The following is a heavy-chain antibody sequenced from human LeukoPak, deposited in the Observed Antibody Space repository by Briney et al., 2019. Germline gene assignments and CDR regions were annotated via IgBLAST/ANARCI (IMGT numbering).Heavy chain of an antibody. D-gene: IGHD4-17*01. CDR3: ASGDYDDLTF. J-gene: IGHJ4*02. V-gene: IGHV3-30*04. CDR2: KSYDRNE. Sequence: GGSLRLSCAASGFIFSTYAMHWVRHAPGKGLDWVALKSYDRNEYYADSVKGRFTISRDNYKNTVFLQMNSLRPEDTALYYCASGDYDDLTFWGQGTLVTV. CDR1: GFIFSTYA.